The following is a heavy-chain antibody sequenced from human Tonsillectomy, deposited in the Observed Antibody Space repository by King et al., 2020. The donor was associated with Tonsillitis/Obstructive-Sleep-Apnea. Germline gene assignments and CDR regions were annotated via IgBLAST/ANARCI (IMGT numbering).Heavy chain of an antibody. CDR1: VFTFDDYG. V-gene: IGHV3-20*04. CDR2: INWNGGST. Sequence: VQLVESGGGVVRPGGSLRLSCAASVFTFDDYGMSWLRQDPGKGLEWVSCINWNGGSTGYADSVKGRFTISRDNAKNSLYLQMNSLRAEDTALYYCARDHLEWFYFDYWGQGTLVTVSS. J-gene: IGHJ4*02. CDR3: ARDHLEWFYFDY. D-gene: IGHD3-3*01.